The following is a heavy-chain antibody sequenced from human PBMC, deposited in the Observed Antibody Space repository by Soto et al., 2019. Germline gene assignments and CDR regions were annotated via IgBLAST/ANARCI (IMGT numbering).Heavy chain of an antibody. V-gene: IGHV3-64*01. CDR1: GFTFSSYA. CDR2: ISGNGDST. Sequence: EVQLVESGGGLVQPGGSLRLSCAASGFTFSSYAMHWVRQAPGKGLEYVSVISGNGDSTYYANSVKGRLTISRDNSKNTLYLQMGMLRAEDMAVYYCARRGYGLYFDYWGQGTLVTVSS. D-gene: IGHD3-10*01. CDR3: ARRGYGLYFDY. J-gene: IGHJ4*02.